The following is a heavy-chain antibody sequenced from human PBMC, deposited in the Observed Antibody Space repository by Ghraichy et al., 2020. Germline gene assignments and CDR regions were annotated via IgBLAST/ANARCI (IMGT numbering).Heavy chain of an antibody. CDR1: GGSISSYY. CDR3: ARQGVSEVDTATKTYYYYGMDV. CDR2: IYYSGST. Sequence: SQTLSLTCTVSGGSISSYYWSWIRQPPGKGLEWIGYIYYSGSTNYNPSLKSRVTISVDTSKNQFSLKLSSVTAADTAVYYCARQGVSEVDTATKTYYYYGMDVWGQGTTVTVSS. D-gene: IGHD5-18*01. V-gene: IGHV4-59*08. J-gene: IGHJ6*02.